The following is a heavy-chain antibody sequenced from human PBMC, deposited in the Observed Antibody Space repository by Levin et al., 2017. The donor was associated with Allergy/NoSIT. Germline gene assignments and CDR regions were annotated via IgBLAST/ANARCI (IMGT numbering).Heavy chain of an antibody. V-gene: IGHV4-59*08. Sequence: SETLSLTCTVSGGSISRYYWSWIRQPPGKGLEWIGYIYYRGSTNYNHSLTSRVTISVGTSKTQFSLKLSSVTAADTAVYYCATSGDSSGYHYYDYGLDVWGPGTTVTVS. D-gene: IGHD3-22*01. CDR2: IYYRGST. CDR1: GGSISRYY. CDR3: ATSGDSSGYHYYDYGLDV. J-gene: IGHJ6*02.